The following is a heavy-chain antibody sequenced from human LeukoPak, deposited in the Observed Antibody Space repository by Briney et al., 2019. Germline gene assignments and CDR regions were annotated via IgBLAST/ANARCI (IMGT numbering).Heavy chain of an antibody. D-gene: IGHD6-6*01. Sequence: ASVKVSCKASGYTFTSYYMHWVRQAPGQGLEWMGIINPSGGSTSYAQKFQGRVTMTRDTSITTAYMELSRLRSDDTAMYYCARELYSSSAINWFDPWGQGTLVTVSS. CDR3: ARELYSSSAINWFDP. CDR2: INPSGGST. CDR1: GYTFTSYY. J-gene: IGHJ5*02. V-gene: IGHV1-46*01.